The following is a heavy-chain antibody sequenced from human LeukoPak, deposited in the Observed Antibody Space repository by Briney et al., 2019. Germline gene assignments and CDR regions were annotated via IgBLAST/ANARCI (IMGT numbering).Heavy chain of an antibody. CDR2: ISSSSSYI. Sequence: GGSLRLSCAASAYTFSSYSMNWVRQAPGEGLEWVSSISSSSSYIYYADSVKGRFTISRDNAKNSLYLQMNSLRAEDTAVYYCARTGYSSGWPLLDYWGQGTLVTVSS. CDR1: AYTFSSYS. D-gene: IGHD6-19*01. J-gene: IGHJ4*02. V-gene: IGHV3-21*01. CDR3: ARTGYSSGWPLLDY.